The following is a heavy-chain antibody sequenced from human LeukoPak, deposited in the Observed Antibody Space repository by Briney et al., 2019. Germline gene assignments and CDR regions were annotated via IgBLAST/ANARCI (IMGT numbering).Heavy chain of an antibody. Sequence: GGSLRLSCAASGFTFSSYEMNWVRQAPGKGLEWVSAISGSGGSTYYADSVKGRFTISRDNSKNTLYLQMNSLRAEDTAVYYCAKSSRPGLCGGDCYFDYWGQGTLVTVSS. CDR2: ISGSGGST. V-gene: IGHV3-23*01. D-gene: IGHD2-21*02. J-gene: IGHJ4*02. CDR3: AKSSRPGLCGGDCYFDY. CDR1: GFTFSSYE.